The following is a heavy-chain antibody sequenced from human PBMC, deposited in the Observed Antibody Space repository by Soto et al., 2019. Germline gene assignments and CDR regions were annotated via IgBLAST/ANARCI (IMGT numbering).Heavy chain of an antibody. V-gene: IGHV1-3*01. CDR3: ATGFRSIAARVYYYYGMDV. CDR1: GYTFASYA. J-gene: IGHJ6*02. Sequence: ASVKVSCTASGYTFASYAMHWVRQAPGQRLEWMGWINAGNGNTKYSQKFQGRVTMTRNTSISTAYMELSSLRSEDTAVYYCATGFRSIAARVYYYYGMDVWGQGTTVTVSS. CDR2: INAGNGNT. D-gene: IGHD6-6*01.